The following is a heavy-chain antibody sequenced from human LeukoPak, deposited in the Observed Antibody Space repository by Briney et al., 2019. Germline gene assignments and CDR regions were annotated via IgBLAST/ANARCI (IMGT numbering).Heavy chain of an antibody. J-gene: IGHJ5*02. CDR3: TRALHYYDSSGYYSYNWFDP. V-gene: IGHV3-49*04. CDR2: IRSKAYGWTT. CDR1: GFTFGDYA. D-gene: IGHD3-22*01. Sequence: TGGSLRLSCTASGFTFGDYAMSWVRQAPGKGLEWVGFIRSKAYGWTTEYAASVKGRFTISRDDSKSIAYLQMNSLKTEDAAVYYCTRALHYYDSSGYYSYNWFDPWGQGTLVTVSS.